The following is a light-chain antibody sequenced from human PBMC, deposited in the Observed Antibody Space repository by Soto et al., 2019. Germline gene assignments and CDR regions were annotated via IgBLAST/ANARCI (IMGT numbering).Light chain of an antibody. J-gene: IGLJ2*01. CDR2: EVS. CDR3: SSYGGSDNLV. Sequence: QSALTQPPSASGSPGQSVTISCTGTSSDVGGYNYVSWYQQHPGKVPKLMIYEVSKRPSGIPDRFSGSKSGNTASLTVSGLQAEDEADSYCSSYGGSDNLVFGGGTKLTVL. CDR1: SSDVGGYNY. V-gene: IGLV2-8*01.